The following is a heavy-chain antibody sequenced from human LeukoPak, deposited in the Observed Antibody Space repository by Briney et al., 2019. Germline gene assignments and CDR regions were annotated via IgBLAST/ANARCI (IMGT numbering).Heavy chain of an antibody. J-gene: IGHJ4*02. CDR3: ARDQYGKHLPNYYDSSGYYY. CDR1: GYTFTSYG. V-gene: IGHV1-18*01. Sequence: ASVKVSCKASGYTFTSYGISWVRQAPGQGLEWMGWISAYNGNTNYAQKLQGRVTMTTDTSTSTAYMELRSLRSDDTAVYYCARDQYGKHLPNYYDSSGYYYWGQGTLVTVSS. D-gene: IGHD3-22*01. CDR2: ISAYNGNT.